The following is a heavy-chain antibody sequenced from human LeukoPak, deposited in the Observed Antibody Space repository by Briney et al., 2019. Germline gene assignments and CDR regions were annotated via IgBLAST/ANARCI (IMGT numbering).Heavy chain of an antibody. Sequence: SETLSLTCTVSGGSISGSVYYWGWIRQPPGKGLEWIGSIYYSGSTYYNPSLESRVTISVDTSKNQFSLKLSSVTAADTAVYFCQAYYGSGSYSDCWGQGTLVTVSS. CDR1: GGSISGSVYY. CDR2: IYYSGST. V-gene: IGHV4-39*01. J-gene: IGHJ4*02. CDR3: QAYYGSGSYSDC. D-gene: IGHD3-10*01.